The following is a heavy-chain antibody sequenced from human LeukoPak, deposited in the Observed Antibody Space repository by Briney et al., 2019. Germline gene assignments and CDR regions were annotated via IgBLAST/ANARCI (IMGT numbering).Heavy chain of an antibody. CDR2: ISAYNGNT. J-gene: IGHJ6*02. CDR3: ARADAATTYYDILTGYYRPPSYYYYGMDV. CDR1: GYTFTSYG. Sequence: VASVKVSCKASGYTFTSYGISWVRQAPGQGLEWMGWISAYNGNTNYAQKLQGRVTMTTDTSTSTAYMELRSLRSDDTAVYYCARADAATTYYDILTGYYRPPSYYYYGMDVWGQGTTVTVSS. D-gene: IGHD3-9*01. V-gene: IGHV1-18*01.